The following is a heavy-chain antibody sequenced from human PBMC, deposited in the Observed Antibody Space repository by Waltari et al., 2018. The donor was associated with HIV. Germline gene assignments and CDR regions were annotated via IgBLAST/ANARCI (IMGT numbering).Heavy chain of an antibody. J-gene: IGHJ5*02. CDR1: GFTFSIYW. V-gene: IGHV3-7*01. CDR2: RKEDGREK. CDR3: AKYSGSYWRAHNWFDP. D-gene: IGHD1-26*01. Sequence: EVQLVESGGGLVQPGGSLRLSCAASGFTFSIYWMSWLRQAPGREMEWVANRKEDGREKHDTDSERGRLSISRDNTMNSLYLQMNSLSAEDTDVYYCAKYSGSYWRAHNWFDPWGQGSLVTVSS.